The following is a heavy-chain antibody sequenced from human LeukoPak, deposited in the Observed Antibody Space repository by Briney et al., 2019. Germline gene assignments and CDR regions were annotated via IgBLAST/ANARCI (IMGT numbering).Heavy chain of an antibody. CDR3: AKQPRSFGVVIY. J-gene: IGHJ4*02. V-gene: IGHV3-23*01. CDR2: ISGSGGST. Sequence: PGESLRLSCAASGFTFSSYAMSWVRQAPGKGLEWVSAISGSGGSTYYADSVKGRFTISRDNSKNTLYLQMNSLRAEDTAVYYCAKQPRSFGVVIYWGQGTLVTVSS. CDR1: GFTFSSYA. D-gene: IGHD3-3*01.